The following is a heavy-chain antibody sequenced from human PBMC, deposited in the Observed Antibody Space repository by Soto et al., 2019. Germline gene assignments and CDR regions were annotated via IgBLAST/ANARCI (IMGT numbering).Heavy chain of an antibody. V-gene: IGHV3-23*01. Sequence: EVQLLESGGGLVQPGGSLRLSCAASGFTFSSYAMSWVRQAPGKGLEWVSVISGSGGSTYYADSVKGRFTISRDNSKNPRYLQMNSLRAEDTAVYYCAKRGAGHYFDYWGQGTLVTVSS. J-gene: IGHJ4*02. CDR2: ISGSGGST. CDR3: AKRGAGHYFDY. D-gene: IGHD6-19*01. CDR1: GFTFSSYA.